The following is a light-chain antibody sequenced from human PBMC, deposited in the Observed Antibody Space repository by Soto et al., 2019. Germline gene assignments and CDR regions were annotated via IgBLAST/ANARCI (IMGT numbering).Light chain of an antibody. J-gene: IGLJ2*01. CDR1: SNDVGSYNR. CDR2: EVS. CDR3: SSDTSTSSLV. V-gene: IGLV2-18*02. Sequence: QTVLTQPASVSGSPGQSITISCTGSSNDVGSYNRVSWYQQPPGTAPKLLIYEVSNRPSGVPDRFSGSKSGNTASLTISGLQAEDEANYYCSSDTSTSSLVFGGGTKLTV.